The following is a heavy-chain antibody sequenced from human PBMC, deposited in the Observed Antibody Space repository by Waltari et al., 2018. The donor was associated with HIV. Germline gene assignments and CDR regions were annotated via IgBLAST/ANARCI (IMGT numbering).Heavy chain of an antibody. J-gene: IGHJ5*02. CDR2: ISSSGNFK. V-gene: IGHV3-21*02. Sequence: EVQLVESGGGPVKPGESLRLPCVTAGFIFNPYSMTWVRQAPGKGPEWVSSISSSGNFKHYADSVKGRFTISRDNAENSLYLQMNGLRAEDTAIYYCARDSRGSTWSLNWFDPWGQGTLVTVSS. CDR3: ARDSRGSTWSLNWFDP. D-gene: IGHD6-6*01. CDR1: GFIFNPYS.